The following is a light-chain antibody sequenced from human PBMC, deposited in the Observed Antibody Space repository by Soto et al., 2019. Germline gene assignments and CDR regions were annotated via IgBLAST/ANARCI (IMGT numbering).Light chain of an antibody. V-gene: IGKV1-39*01. CDR1: QSVSSY. CDR3: QQSYSSLGT. Sequence: DIQMTQSPSSLSASVGDRVTITCRASQSVSSYLNWYQQKPGKAPKLLIYAASSLQSGVPSRFSGRGSGTDFTLTISSLQPVDFATYYCQQSYSSLGTFGQGTKVEIK. CDR2: AAS. J-gene: IGKJ1*01.